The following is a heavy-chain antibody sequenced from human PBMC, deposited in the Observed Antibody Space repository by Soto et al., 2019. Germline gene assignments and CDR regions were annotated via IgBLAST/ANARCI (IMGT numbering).Heavy chain of an antibody. CDR1: GFTFSSYG. V-gene: IGHV3-33*01. J-gene: IGHJ6*03. Sequence: GGSLRLSCAASGFTFSSYGMHWVRQAPGKGLEWVAVIWYDGSNKYYADSVKGRFTISRDNSKNTLYLQMNSLRAEDTAVYYCARVRLVPNGDKNYYYYYYMDVWGKGTTVTVSS. CDR3: ARVRLVPNGDKNYYYYYYMDV. CDR2: IWYDGSNK. D-gene: IGHD6-19*01.